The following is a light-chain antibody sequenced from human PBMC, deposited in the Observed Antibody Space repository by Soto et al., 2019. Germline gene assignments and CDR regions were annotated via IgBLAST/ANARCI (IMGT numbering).Light chain of an antibody. CDR3: ETWDSNTWV. Sequence: QAVVTQSSSASASLGSSVKLTCTLSSGHSSYIIAWHQQQPGKAPRYLMKLEGSGSYNKGSGVPDRFSGSSSGADRYLTISNLQFDDEADYYCETWDSNTWVFGGGTKVTVL. CDR2: LEGSGSY. CDR1: SGHSSYI. V-gene: IGLV4-60*02. J-gene: IGLJ3*02.